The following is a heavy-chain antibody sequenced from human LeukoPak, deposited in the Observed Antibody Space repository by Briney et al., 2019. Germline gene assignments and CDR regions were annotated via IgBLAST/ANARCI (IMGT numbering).Heavy chain of an antibody. Sequence: SETLSLTCTISGGSISSYYWSWIRQPPGKGLEWIGYIYYSGSTNYNPSLKSRVTISVDTSKNQFSLKLSSVTAADTAVYYCARFANWFDPWGQGTLVTVSS. CDR2: IYYSGST. J-gene: IGHJ5*02. CDR3: ARFANWFDP. V-gene: IGHV4-59*08. CDR1: GGSISSYY.